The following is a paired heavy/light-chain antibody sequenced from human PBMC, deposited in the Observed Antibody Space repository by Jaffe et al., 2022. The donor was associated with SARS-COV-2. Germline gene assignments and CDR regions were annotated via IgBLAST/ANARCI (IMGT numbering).Light chain of an antibody. J-gene: IGLJ2*01. CDR1: SSDIGSYDL. CDR2: EDT. CDR3: CSYAGSSNVV. Sequence: QSALTQPASVSGSPGQSITISCTGTSSDIGSYDLVSWYQLHPGKAPKLMIYEDTKRPSGVSIRFSGSKSGNTASLTISGLQAEDGADYYCCSYAGSSNVVFGGGTKLTVL. V-gene: IGLV2-23*01.
Heavy chain of an antibody. CDR3: AREAITLGGAIVNGAFEI. Sequence: QVQLVQSGSELKSPGASVKISCEASGYTFTSYAMNWVRQAPGQGLEWMGWINTNTKNPAYAQGFRGRFVFSLDTSVSTAYLQINSLEAEDTAMYYCAREAITLGGAIVNGAFEIWGQGTMVTVFS. CDR1: GYTFTSYA. D-gene: IGHD3-16*02. CDR2: INTNTKNP. V-gene: IGHV7-4-1*02. J-gene: IGHJ3*02.